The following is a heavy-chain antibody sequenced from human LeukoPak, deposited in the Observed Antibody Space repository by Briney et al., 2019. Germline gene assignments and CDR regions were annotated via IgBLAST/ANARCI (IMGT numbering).Heavy chain of an antibody. CDR3: ARPAKRYCSGGSCNYGMDV. Sequence: SETLSLTCTVSGGSVSSGSYYWSWIRQPPGKGLEWIGYIYYSGSTNYNPSLKSRVTISVDTSKNQFSLKLSSVTAADTAVYYCARPAKRYCSGGSCNYGMDVWGQGTTVTVSS. V-gene: IGHV4-61*01. D-gene: IGHD2-15*01. J-gene: IGHJ6*02. CDR2: IYYSGST. CDR1: GGSVSSGSYY.